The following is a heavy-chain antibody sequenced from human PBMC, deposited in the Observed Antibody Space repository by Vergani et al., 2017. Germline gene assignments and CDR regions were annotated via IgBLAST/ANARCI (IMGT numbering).Heavy chain of an antibody. CDR2: MNPNSGNT. Sequence: VSCKASGYTFSSYDINWVRQATGQGLEWMGWMNPNSGNTGYAQKLQGRVTMTRNTSIRTAYMELISLRSEDTAVYYCARGVPYCSSTSCSNDAFDIWGQGTMVTVSS. D-gene: IGHD2-2*01. CDR3: ARGVPYCSSTSCSNDAFDI. V-gene: IGHV1-8*01. CDR1: GYTFSSYD. J-gene: IGHJ3*02.